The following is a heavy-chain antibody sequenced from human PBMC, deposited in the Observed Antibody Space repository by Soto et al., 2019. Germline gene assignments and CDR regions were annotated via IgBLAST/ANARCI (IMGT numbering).Heavy chain of an antibody. CDR3: ARETTRATDGLNYFDP. V-gene: IGHV1-18*01. D-gene: IGHD1-7*01. CDR1: GYTFINFG. CDR2: ISPFNGHT. Sequence: QVQLVQSGTEVKKPGASVKVSCKTSGYTFINFGIGWVRQAPGQGLEWMGWISPFNGHTHYAQKFQGRVSLTTDTSTSTAFLELRSLTYDDTAVYYCARETTRATDGLNYFDPWGQGTLVTVSS. J-gene: IGHJ5*02.